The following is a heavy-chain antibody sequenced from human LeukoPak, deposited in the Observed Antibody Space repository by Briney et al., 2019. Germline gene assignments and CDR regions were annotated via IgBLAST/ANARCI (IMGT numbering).Heavy chain of an antibody. CDR2: ISSSGSTI. V-gene: IGHV3-48*03. CDR1: GSTFSSYE. D-gene: IGHD3-10*01. Sequence: GGSLRLSCAASGSTFSSYEMNWVRQAPGKGLEWVSYISSSGSTIYYADSVKGRFTISRDNAKNSLYLQMSSLRAEDTAVYYCARVRGEAFDIWGQGTMVTVSS. J-gene: IGHJ3*02. CDR3: ARVRGEAFDI.